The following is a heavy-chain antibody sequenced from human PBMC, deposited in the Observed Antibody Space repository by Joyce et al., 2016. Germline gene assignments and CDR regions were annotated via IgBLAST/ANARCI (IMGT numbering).Heavy chain of an antibody. Sequence: QVQLVQSGAELKKPGSSVKVSCKASGGPFSDYGITWVRQTPGQGLEWVGGIIPVFGTANYTRKFQGRVTMTADESTNTAYLEMSSLKSEETAVFYCARTVLVATIFETAFDIWGQGTMVTVSS. CDR2: IIPVFGTA. J-gene: IGHJ3*02. V-gene: IGHV1-69*01. CDR3: ARTVLVATIFETAFDI. CDR1: GGPFSDYG. D-gene: IGHD5-12*01.